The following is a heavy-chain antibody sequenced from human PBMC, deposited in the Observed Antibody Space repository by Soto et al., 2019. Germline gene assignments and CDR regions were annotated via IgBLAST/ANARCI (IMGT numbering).Heavy chain of an antibody. D-gene: IGHD3-10*01. Sequence: SETLSLTCTVSGGSISSGDYYWSWIRQPPGKGLEWIGYIYYSGSTYYNPSLKSRVTISVDTSKNQFSLKLSSVTAADTAVYYCARGPTHRGIHFDYWGQGTLVTVSS. V-gene: IGHV4-30-4*01. CDR3: ARGPTHRGIHFDY. J-gene: IGHJ4*02. CDR2: IYYSGST. CDR1: GGSISSGDYY.